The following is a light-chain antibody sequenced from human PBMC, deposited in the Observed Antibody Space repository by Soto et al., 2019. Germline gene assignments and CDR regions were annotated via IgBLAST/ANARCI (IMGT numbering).Light chain of an antibody. CDR3: QVWDSGVDHII. V-gene: IGLV3-21*04. J-gene: IGLJ2*01. CDR2: YDG. CDR1: NIGRKS. Sequence: YELTQPPSVSVAPGKTASITCEGNNIGRKSVHWYQQRPGQAPMVVIYYDGDRPSGIPERFSGSNSGTAATLTISGVEAGDEADYYCQVWDSGVDHIIFGGGTKLTVL.